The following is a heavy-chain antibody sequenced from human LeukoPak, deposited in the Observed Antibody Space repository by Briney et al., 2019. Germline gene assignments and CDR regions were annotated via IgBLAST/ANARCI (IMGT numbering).Heavy chain of an antibody. V-gene: IGHV3-30*04. D-gene: IGHD6-13*01. CDR1: GFTFSSYA. Sequence: PGRSLRLSCAASGFTFSSYAMHWVRQAPGKGLEWVAVISYDGSNKYYADSVKGRFTISRDNSKNTLYLQMNSLRAEDTAVCYCARDGLVEQQLEGGDNYYYYYYMDVWGKGATVTVSS. CDR3: ARDGLVEQQLEGGDNYYYYYYMDV. CDR2: ISYDGSNK. J-gene: IGHJ6*03.